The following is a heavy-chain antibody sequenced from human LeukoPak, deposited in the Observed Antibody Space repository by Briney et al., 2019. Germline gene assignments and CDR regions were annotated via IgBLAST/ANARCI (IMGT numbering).Heavy chain of an antibody. CDR1: GFTFSSYA. J-gene: IGHJ4*02. Sequence: PGRSLRLSCAASGFTFSSYAMHWVRQAPGKGLEWVAVISYDGSNKYYADSVKGRFTISRDNSKNTLYLQMNSLRAEDTAVYYCARDILDADIVVVPAASGYWGQGTLVTVSS. D-gene: IGHD2-2*01. CDR2: ISYDGSNK. V-gene: IGHV3-30-3*01. CDR3: ARDILDADIVVVPAASGY.